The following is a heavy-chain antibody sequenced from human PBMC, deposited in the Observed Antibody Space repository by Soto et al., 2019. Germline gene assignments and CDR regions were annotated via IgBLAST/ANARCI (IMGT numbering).Heavy chain of an antibody. CDR3: ARASAAATPMDV. V-gene: IGHV1-8*01. CDR1: GYTFTSYD. D-gene: IGHD6-13*01. CDR2: MNPNIGNT. Sequence: ASVKLSFKASGYTFTSYDISWLRQATGQGLEWMGWMNPNIGNTGYAQKFQGRVTMTRNTSISTAYMELSSLRSEDTAVYYCARASAAATPMDVWGQGTTVTVSS. J-gene: IGHJ6*02.